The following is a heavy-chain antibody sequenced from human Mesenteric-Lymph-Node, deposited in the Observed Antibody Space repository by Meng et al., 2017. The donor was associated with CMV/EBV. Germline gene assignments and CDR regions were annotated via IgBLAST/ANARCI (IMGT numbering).Heavy chain of an antibody. D-gene: IGHD2-2*01. CDR1: EFPFSSFW. CDR2: IKQDGSEK. CDR3: ARGGSTFDY. V-gene: IGHV3-7*04. J-gene: IGHJ4*02. Sequence: GESLKISCAASEFPFSSFWMSWVRQAPGKGLEWMANIKQDGSEKNYVDSVKGRFTVSRDDAKNSLYLQMNSLRAEDTAVYYCARGGSTFDYWGQGTLVTVSS.